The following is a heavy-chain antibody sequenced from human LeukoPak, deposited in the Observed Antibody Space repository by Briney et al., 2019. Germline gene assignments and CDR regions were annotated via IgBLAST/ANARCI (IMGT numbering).Heavy chain of an antibody. D-gene: IGHD5-18*01. CDR2: INWNGGST. CDR3: ARDGGYGPGGYYYYMDV. V-gene: IGHV3-20*04. Sequence: GGSLRLSCAASGFTFDDYGMSWVRQAPGKGLEWVSGINWNGGSTGYADSVKGRFTISRDNAKDSLYLQMNSLRAEDTALYYCARDGGYGPGGYYYYMDVWGKGTTVTVSS. J-gene: IGHJ6*03. CDR1: GFTFDDYG.